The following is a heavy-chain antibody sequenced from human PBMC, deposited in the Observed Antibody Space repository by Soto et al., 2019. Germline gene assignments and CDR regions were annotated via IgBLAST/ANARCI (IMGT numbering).Heavy chain of an antibody. Sequence: EVQLLESGGGLVQPGGSLRLSCAASGFTFSSYAMSWVRQAPGKGLEWVSGISGSGGSTNYADSGKGRFTISRDNSKNTLYLQMNSLRAEDTAVYYCAKEAGYSYGYDGMDVWGQGTTVTVSS. J-gene: IGHJ6*02. CDR3: AKEAGYSYGYDGMDV. V-gene: IGHV3-23*01. CDR2: ISGSGGST. D-gene: IGHD5-18*01. CDR1: GFTFSSYA.